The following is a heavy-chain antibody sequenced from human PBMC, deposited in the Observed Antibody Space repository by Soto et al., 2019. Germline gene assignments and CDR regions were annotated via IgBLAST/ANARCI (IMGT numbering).Heavy chain of an antibody. CDR2: IRVSGYT. Sequence: QVQLQESGPGLVEPSQTLSLTCTVSGGSISSGYYHWSWVRQLPGKGLEWIGYIRVSGYTQYKPALQSRLTISVDASNIQFSLRLTSVTAADTAVYYWATYAEAAGGTGSWGQGTLVTVSS. J-gene: IGHJ4*02. CDR3: ATYAEAAGGTGS. CDR1: GGSISSGYYH. V-gene: IGHV4-31*03. D-gene: IGHD6-13*01.